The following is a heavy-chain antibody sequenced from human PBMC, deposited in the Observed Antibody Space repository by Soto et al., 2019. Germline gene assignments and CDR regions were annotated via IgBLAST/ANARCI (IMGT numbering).Heavy chain of an antibody. CDR2: SGSDGSMR. CDR1: GFTFSNYW. V-gene: IGHV3-74*01. Sequence: EVQLVESGGGLVQSGGSRRLSCAASGFTFSNYWMHWVRQAPGKGLVWVSRSGSDGSMRNYADSVKGRFTISTDNAKNTLYLQMNSLRVEDTAVYYCIRELAHCGGDCLHYWGQGALVTVSS. CDR3: IRELAHCGGDCLHY. D-gene: IGHD2-21*02. J-gene: IGHJ4*02.